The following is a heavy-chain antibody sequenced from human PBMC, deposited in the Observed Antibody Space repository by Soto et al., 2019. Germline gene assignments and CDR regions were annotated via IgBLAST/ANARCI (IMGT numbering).Heavy chain of an antibody. D-gene: IGHD5-18*01. J-gene: IGHJ4*02. CDR2: IYYSGST. CDR3: ARGIQLWLLLDY. V-gene: IGHV4-30-4*01. Sequence: QVQLQESGPGLVKPSQTLSLTCTVSGGSIGSGDYYWSWIRQPPGKGLEWIGYIYYSGSTYYNPSLKSRVTISVDTSKNQFSLKLSSVTASDTAVYYCARGIQLWLLLDYWGQGTLVTVSS. CDR1: GGSIGSGDYY.